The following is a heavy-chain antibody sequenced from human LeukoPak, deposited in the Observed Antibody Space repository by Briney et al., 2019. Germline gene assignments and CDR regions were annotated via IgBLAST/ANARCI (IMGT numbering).Heavy chain of an antibody. CDR1: GGTFSSYA. CDR2: IIPILGIA. Sequence: SVKVSCKASGGTFSSYAISWVRQAPGQGLEWMGRIIPILGIANYAQKFQGRVTITADESTSTAYMELSSLRSEDTAVYYCARASQVVATSKKGRFDYWGQGTLVTVSS. CDR3: ARASQVVATSKKGRFDY. V-gene: IGHV1-69*04. D-gene: IGHD5-12*01. J-gene: IGHJ4*02.